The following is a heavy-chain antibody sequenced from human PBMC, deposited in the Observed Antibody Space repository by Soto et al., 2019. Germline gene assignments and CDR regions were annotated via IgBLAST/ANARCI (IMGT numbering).Heavy chain of an antibody. D-gene: IGHD6-6*01. CDR2: VFYNGST. CDR1: GDSISSTNYY. V-gene: IGHV4-39*01. Sequence: QLQLQESGPGLVKPSETLSLTCSVSGDSISSTNYYWGWIRQPPGKGLEWVGTVFYNGSTYYSPSLKGRVTISLDKPKNQFSLSLTSVTAADTAVYYCVRHGNDPARPFYYYGMDVWGQGTTVTVSS. J-gene: IGHJ6*02. CDR3: VRHGNDPARPFYYYGMDV.